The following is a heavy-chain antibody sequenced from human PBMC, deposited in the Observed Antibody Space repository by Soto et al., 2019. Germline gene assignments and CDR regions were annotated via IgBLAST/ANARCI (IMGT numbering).Heavy chain of an antibody. CDR1: GYTFTSYD. D-gene: IGHD1-7*01. J-gene: IGHJ4*02. CDR3: ARIQGTTITASLGY. CDR2: MNPNSGNT. Sequence: ASVKVSCKASGYTFTSYDINLVRQATGQGLEWMGWMNPNSGNTGYAQKFQGRVTMTRNTSISTAYMELSSLRSEDTAVYYCARIQGTTITASLGYWGQGTLVTLSS. V-gene: IGHV1-8*01.